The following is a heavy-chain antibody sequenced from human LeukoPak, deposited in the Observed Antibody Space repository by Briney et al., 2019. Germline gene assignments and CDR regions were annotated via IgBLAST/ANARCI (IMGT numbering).Heavy chain of an antibody. CDR2: FDPEDGET. V-gene: IGHV1-24*01. D-gene: IGHD3-3*01. CDR1: GYTLTELS. CDR3: ATDGVTIFGVGTLGY. Sequence: ASVKVSCKVSGYTLTELSMHWVRQAPGKGLEWMGGFDPEDGETIYAQKFQGRVTMTEDTSTDTAYMELSSLRSEDTAVYYCATDGVTIFGVGTLGYWSQGTLVTVSS. J-gene: IGHJ4*02.